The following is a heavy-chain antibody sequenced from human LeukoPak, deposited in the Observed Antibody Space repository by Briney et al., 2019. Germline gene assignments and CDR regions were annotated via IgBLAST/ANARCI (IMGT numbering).Heavy chain of an antibody. CDR3: ARVRLVIIGPYYYGMDV. D-gene: IGHD3-9*01. J-gene: IGHJ6*02. Sequence: RASETLSLTCTVSGGSISSSSYYWGWIRQPPGKGLEWIGSIYYSGSTYYNPSLKSRVTISVDTSKNQFSLKLSSVTAADTAVYYRARVRLVIIGPYYYGMDVWGQGTTVTVSS. V-gene: IGHV4-39*07. CDR2: IYYSGST. CDR1: GGSISSSSYY.